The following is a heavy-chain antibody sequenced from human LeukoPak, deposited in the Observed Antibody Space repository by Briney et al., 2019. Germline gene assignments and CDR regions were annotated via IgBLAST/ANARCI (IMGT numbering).Heavy chain of an antibody. CDR1: GFTYSNYW. CDR3: AKAGDQGYWFDP. V-gene: IGHV3-7*03. D-gene: IGHD1-26*01. J-gene: IGHJ5*02. CDR2: IKQDGSEK. Sequence: GGSLRLSCAASGFTYSNYWMSWVRQAPGKGLEWVASIKQDGSEKYYVDSVKGRFTISRDNAKNSLYLQMNSLRAEDTAVYYCAKAGDQGYWFDPWGQGTLVTVSS.